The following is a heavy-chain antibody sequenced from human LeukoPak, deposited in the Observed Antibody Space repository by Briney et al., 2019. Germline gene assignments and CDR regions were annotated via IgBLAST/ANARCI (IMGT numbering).Heavy chain of an antibody. V-gene: IGHV3-74*01. CDR3: ARVSVCPRSHFDY. J-gene: IGHJ4*02. CDR2: ISPDGSSA. Sequence: PGGSLRLSCAASGFTFSSYWMHWVRQAPGKGLVWVSRISPDGSSALYADSVKGRFTISRDNAKNTLYLQMNSLRGDDTAVYHCARVSVCPRSHFDYWGQGTLVTVSS. CDR1: GFTFSSYW. D-gene: IGHD2-15*01.